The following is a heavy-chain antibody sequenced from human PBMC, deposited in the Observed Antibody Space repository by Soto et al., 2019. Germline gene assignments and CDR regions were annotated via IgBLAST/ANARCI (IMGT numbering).Heavy chain of an antibody. J-gene: IGHJ4*02. CDR2: IYSGGST. V-gene: IGHV3-66*01. CDR3: ARDPTVTIDY. Sequence: EVQLVESGGGLVQPGGSLRLSCAASGFTVSSNYMSWVRQAPGKGLEWVSVIYSGGSTYYADSVKGRFTISRDNSKNTLYLQMNRVRAEDTAVYHCARDPTVTIDYWGQGTLVTVSS. CDR1: GFTVSSNY. D-gene: IGHD4-17*01.